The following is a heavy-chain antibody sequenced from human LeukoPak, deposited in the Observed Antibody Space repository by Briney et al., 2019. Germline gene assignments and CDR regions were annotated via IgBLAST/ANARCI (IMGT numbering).Heavy chain of an antibody. CDR3: AKDNRRHYTSGPNPDSLH. D-gene: IGHD6-19*01. CDR2: ISGSGGST. V-gene: IGHV3-23*01. CDR1: GFTFSTYA. Sequence: GGSLRLSCAASGFTFSTYAMSWVRQAPEKGLEWVSAISGSGGSTYYADSVKGRFTISRDNSKNTLYLQMNSLRAEDTAVYYCAKDNRRHYTSGPNPDSLHWGQGALVTVSS. J-gene: IGHJ4*02.